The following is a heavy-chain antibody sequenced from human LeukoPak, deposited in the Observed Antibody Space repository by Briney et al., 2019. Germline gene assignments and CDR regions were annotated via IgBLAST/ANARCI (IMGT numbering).Heavy chain of an antibody. Sequence: GGSLRLSCAASGFSFSSYSMAWVRQAPGKGLEWVSSISSSSTYIYYADSVKGRFTISRDNAENSLYLQMNSLRAEDTAVYYCARDRYYGSGSSDAFDIWGRGTTVTVSS. J-gene: IGHJ3*02. CDR3: ARDRYYGSGSSDAFDI. CDR2: ISSSSTYI. CDR1: GFSFSSYS. V-gene: IGHV3-21*01. D-gene: IGHD3-10*01.